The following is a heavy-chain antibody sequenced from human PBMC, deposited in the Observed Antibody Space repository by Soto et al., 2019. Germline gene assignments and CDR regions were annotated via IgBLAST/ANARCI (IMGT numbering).Heavy chain of an antibody. CDR3: ARDRGDSGSGNYYNRIDF. V-gene: IGHV1-69*01. Sequence: QVQLVQSGAEVKKPGSSVKVSCKASGGIFSTYAISWLRQAPGQGLEWMGGIIPIFGTPNYAQRFQGRVTITADESTSTAYMELSRLRYEDTAVYYCARDRGDSGSGNYYNRIDFWGQGTLVTVSS. CDR1: GGIFSTYA. D-gene: IGHD3-10*01. J-gene: IGHJ4*02. CDR2: IIPIFGTP.